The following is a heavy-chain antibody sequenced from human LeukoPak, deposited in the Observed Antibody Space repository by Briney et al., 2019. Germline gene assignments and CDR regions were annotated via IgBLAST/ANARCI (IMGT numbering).Heavy chain of an antibody. V-gene: IGHV4-34*01. CDR3: ARKGDYGDWGGNWFDP. Sequence: PSETLSLTCAVYGGSFSGYYWSWIRQPPGKGLEWIGEINHSGSTNYNPSLKSRVTISVDTSKNQFSLKLSSVTAADTAVYYCARKGDYGDWGGNWFDPWGQGTLVTVSS. CDR1: GGSFSGYY. J-gene: IGHJ5*02. CDR2: INHSGST. D-gene: IGHD4-17*01.